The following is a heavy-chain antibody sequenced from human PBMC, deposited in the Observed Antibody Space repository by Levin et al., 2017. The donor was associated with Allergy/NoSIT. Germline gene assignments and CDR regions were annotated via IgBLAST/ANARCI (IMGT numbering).Heavy chain of an antibody. J-gene: IGHJ4*02. D-gene: IGHD1-26*01. V-gene: IGHV4-34*01. CDR3: ARGGNSGSYFDY. Sequence: SETLSLTCAVYGGSFSDDIYWSWIRQPPGKGLEWIGEINHSGSTNYNPSLKSRVTISVDTSKNQFSRRLSSVTAADTAVYYCARGGNSGSYFDYWGQGTLATVSS. CDR2: INHSGST. CDR1: GGSFSDDIY.